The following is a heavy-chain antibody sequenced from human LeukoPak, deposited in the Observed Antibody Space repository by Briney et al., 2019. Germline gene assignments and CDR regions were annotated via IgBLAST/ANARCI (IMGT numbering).Heavy chain of an antibody. CDR2: IYYSGST. D-gene: IGHD3-3*01. V-gene: IGHV4-4*02. J-gene: IGHJ3*02. Sequence: SETLSLTCAVSGGSISSSNWWSWVRQPPGKGLEWIGYIYYSGSTYYNPSLKSRVTISVDTSKNQFSLKLSSVTAADTAVYYCAREGGRTIGTQYAFDIWGQGTMVTVSS. CDR3: AREGGRTIGTQYAFDI. CDR1: GGSISSSNW.